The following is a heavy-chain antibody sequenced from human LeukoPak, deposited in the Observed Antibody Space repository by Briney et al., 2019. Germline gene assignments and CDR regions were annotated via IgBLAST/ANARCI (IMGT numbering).Heavy chain of an antibody. CDR1: GFTFSSYS. Sequence: GGSLRLSCAASGFTFSSYSMNWVRQAPGKGLEWVSSISSSSSYIYYADSVKGRFTISRDNAKNSLYLQMNSLRAEDTAVYYCAGGLLRFLEWSGGYMDVWGKGTTVTVSS. V-gene: IGHV3-21*01. J-gene: IGHJ6*03. CDR2: ISSSSSYI. CDR3: AGGLLRFLEWSGGYMDV. D-gene: IGHD3-3*01.